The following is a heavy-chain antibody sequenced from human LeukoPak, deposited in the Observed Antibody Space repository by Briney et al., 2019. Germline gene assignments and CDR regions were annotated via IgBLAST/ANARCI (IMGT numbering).Heavy chain of an antibody. Sequence: SETLSLTCGVSGGSFSGYYWNWIRQSPEKGLEWVGEINHSGNTRYNPSLKSRVTISVDTSKNQFSLKVSSVTAADSAVYYCARWPRERNRITVTNYYYYMDVWGRGTTVTVSS. CDR3: ARWPRERNRITVTNYYYYMDV. D-gene: IGHD4-11*01. J-gene: IGHJ6*03. CDR1: GGSFSGYY. V-gene: IGHV4-34*01. CDR2: INHSGNT.